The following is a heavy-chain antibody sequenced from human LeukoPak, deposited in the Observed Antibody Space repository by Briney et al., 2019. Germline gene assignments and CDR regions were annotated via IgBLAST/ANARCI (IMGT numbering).Heavy chain of an antibody. V-gene: IGHV4-59*01. CDR2: IYYSGST. CDR1: GGSISSYY. Sequence: NTSETLSLTCTVSGGSISSYYWSWIRQPPGKGLEWIGYIYYSGSTNYNPSLKSRVTISVDTSKNQFSLKLSSVTAADTAVYYCARVRYSSSSLGWFDPWGQGTLVTVSS. J-gene: IGHJ5*02. CDR3: ARVRYSSSSLGWFDP. D-gene: IGHD6-6*01.